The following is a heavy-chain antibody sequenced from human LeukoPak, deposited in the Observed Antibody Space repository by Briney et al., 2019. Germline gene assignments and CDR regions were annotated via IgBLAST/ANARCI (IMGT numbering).Heavy chain of an antibody. CDR2: INPNSGGT. CDR1: GYTFIGYY. D-gene: IGHD5-18*01. J-gene: IGHJ4*02. Sequence: ASVKVSCKASGYTFIGYYMQWVRQAPGQGLEWMGWINPNSGGTSYAQRFQGRVTMTRDTSISTAYMELNRLTSDDTAVYYCARSEYTYGPLPAVYWGQGTLVTVSS. CDR3: ARSEYTYGPLPAVY. V-gene: IGHV1-2*02.